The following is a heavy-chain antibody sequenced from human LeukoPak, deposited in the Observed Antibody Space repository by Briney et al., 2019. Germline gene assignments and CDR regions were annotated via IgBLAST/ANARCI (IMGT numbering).Heavy chain of an antibody. CDR1: GYTFTSYA. Sequence: ASVKVSCTASGYTFTSYAMHWARQAPGQRLEWMGWINAGNGNTKYSQKFQGRVTITRDTSASTAYMELSSLRSEDTAVYYCARIDTYYYYYGMDVWGQGTTVTVSS. CDR3: ARIDTYYYYYGMDV. CDR2: INAGNGNT. V-gene: IGHV1-3*01. D-gene: IGHD3-9*01. J-gene: IGHJ6*02.